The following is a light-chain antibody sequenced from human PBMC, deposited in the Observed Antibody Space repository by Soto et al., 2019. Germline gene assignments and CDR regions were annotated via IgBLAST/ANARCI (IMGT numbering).Light chain of an antibody. CDR1: QSVGSY. J-gene: IGKJ2*01. CDR2: DAS. CDR3: QQSYRTQYT. V-gene: IGKV3-11*01. Sequence: EIVLTQSPATLSLSPGERATLSCRASQSVGSYLAWFQQRPGQAPRLVIHDASKRATGIPARFSGSGSGTDFSLTISSLQPEDFATYYCQQSYRTQYTFGQGTKLEIK.